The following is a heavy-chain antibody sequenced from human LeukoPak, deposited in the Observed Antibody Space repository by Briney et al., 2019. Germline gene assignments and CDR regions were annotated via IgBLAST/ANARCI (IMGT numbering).Heavy chain of an antibody. V-gene: IGHV3-7*01. Sequence: GGSLRLSCAASGFTFNTYWMTWVRQAPGKGLEWVANMKQDGGEKYYVDSVEGRFTISRDNAKNSLYLQMSSLRTEDTAVYYCARGRLMVRGIPYYGMDVWGRGTTVTVSS. CDR3: ARGRLMVRGIPYYGMDV. D-gene: IGHD3-10*01. J-gene: IGHJ6*02. CDR2: MKQDGGEK. CDR1: GFTFNTYW.